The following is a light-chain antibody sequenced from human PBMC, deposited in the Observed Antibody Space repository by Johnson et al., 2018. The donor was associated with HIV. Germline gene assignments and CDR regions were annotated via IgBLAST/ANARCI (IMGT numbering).Light chain of an antibody. V-gene: IGLV1-51*02. J-gene: IGLJ1*01. CDR1: SSNIGNNY. CDR2: ENY. Sequence: QSLLTQPPSVSAAPGQKVTISCSGSSSNIGNNYVSWYQQFPGTAPKLLIYENYKRPSGIPDRFSGSKSGTSATLGITGLQTGDEADYYCGTWNNSLSDNYVFGTGTKVTGL. CDR3: GTWNNSLSDNYV.